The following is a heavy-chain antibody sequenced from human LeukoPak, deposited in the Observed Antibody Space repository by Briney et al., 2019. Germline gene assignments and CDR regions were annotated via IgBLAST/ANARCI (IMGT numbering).Heavy chain of an antibody. Sequence: TSETLSLTCTVSGGSISSYYWSWIRQPPGKGLEWIGYIYYSGSTNYNPSLKSRVTISVDTSKNQFSLKLSSVTAADTAVYYCARGLNQVTYLDYWGQGTLVTVSS. V-gene: IGHV4-59*01. J-gene: IGHJ4*02. CDR2: IYYSGST. CDR1: GGSISSYY. CDR3: ARGLNQVTYLDY. D-gene: IGHD2-21*02.